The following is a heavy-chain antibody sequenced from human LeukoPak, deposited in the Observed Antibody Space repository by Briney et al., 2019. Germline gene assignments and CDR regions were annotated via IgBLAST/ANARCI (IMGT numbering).Heavy chain of an antibody. CDR2: INPNSGGT. V-gene: IGHV1-2*02. J-gene: IGHJ4*02. D-gene: IGHD3-10*01. Sequence: WASVKVSCKASGYTFIGYYMHWVRQAPGQGLEWMGWINPNSGGTNYAQQFQGRVTMTRDTSISTAYMELSRLRSDDTAVYYCARDRITMVRGVIITLGYWGQGTLVTVSS. CDR1: GYTFIGYY. CDR3: ARDRITMVRGVIITLGY.